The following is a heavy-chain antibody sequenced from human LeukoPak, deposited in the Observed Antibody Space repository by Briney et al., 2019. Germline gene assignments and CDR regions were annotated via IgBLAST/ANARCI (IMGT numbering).Heavy chain of an antibody. J-gene: IGHJ6*04. D-gene: IGHD2-15*01. CDR3: ARGHVVAATLGMFPNYYYYGMDV. CDR1: GYTFTSYG. V-gene: IGHV1-18*04. Sequence: ASVKVSCQASGYTFTSYGISWVRQAPGQGLEWMGWINAYNGNTNYAQKLQGRVTMTTDTSTSTAYMELRSLRSDDTAVYYCARGHVVAATLGMFPNYYYYGMDVWGKGTTVTVSS. CDR2: INAYNGNT.